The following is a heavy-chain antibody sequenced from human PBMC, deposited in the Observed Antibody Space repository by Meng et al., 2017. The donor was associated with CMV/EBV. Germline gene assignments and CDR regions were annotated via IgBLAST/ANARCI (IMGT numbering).Heavy chain of an antibody. CDR3: ARHSNYDIRSGYYHPRLILSGMDV. CDR1: GYSFTSYW. V-gene: IGHV5-51*01. Sequence: GESLKISCKGSGYSFTSYWLGWVRQVPGKGLEWMGSIYPGDSDTRYSLSFQGQVTISADKSISTACLQWSSLKASDTAMYYCARHSNYDIRSGYYHPRLILSGMDVWGQGTTVTVSS. CDR2: IYPGDSDT. D-gene: IGHD3-3*01. J-gene: IGHJ6*02.